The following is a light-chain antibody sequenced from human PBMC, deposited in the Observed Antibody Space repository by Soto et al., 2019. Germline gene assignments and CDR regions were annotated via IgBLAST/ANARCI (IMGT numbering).Light chain of an antibody. J-gene: IGLJ2*01. CDR1: SSDVGGYNS. Sequence: QSALTQPRSVSGSPGQSVTISCTGTSSDVGGYNSVSWYQQHPGKAPTLMIYDVTKRPSGVPDRFSGSKSGNTASLTISGLQADDEADYYCCSYAGKGIFGGGTKLTVL. V-gene: IGLV2-11*01. CDR2: DVT. CDR3: CSYAGKGI.